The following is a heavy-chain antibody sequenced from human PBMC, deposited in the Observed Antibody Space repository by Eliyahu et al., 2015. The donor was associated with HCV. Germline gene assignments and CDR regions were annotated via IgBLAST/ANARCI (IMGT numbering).Heavy chain of an antibody. CDR1: GGSXTTXX. V-gene: IGHV4-59*01. CDR2: IYYSGSA. D-gene: IGHD6-19*01. CDR3: ATGGGGIAVAGTGGWFDP. Sequence: QVQLQESGPGLVKPSXTLSLTCTVXGGSXTTXXWSWIRXPPGKKLAWIGYIYYSGSANYNPSLKSRVTISVDTSKNQFSLKLSSVTAADTAVYYCATGGGGIAVAGTGGWFDPWGQGTLVTVSS. J-gene: IGHJ5*02.